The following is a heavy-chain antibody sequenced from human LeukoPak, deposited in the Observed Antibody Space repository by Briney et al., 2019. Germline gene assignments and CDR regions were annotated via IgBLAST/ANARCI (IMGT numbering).Heavy chain of an antibody. CDR1: GGSISSCY. Sequence: SETLSLTCTVSGGSISSCYWSWIRQPPGKGLEWIGYIYTSGSTNYNPSLKSRVTISVDTSKNQFSLKLSSVTAADTAVYYCASSPLYYDFWSGYSYYYMDVWGKGTTVTVSS. V-gene: IGHV4-4*09. J-gene: IGHJ6*03. CDR3: ASSPLYYDFWSGYSYYYMDV. D-gene: IGHD3-3*01. CDR2: IYTSGST.